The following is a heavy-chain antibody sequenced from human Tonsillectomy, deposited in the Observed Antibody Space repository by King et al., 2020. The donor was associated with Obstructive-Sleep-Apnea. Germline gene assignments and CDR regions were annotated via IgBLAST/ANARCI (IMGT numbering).Heavy chain of an antibody. V-gene: IGHV3-64*01. D-gene: IGHD1-26*01. CDR2: ISGNGGSK. Sequence: VQLVESGGGLVQPGGSLRLSCAASGFTFSSYAMHWVRQAPGKGLEYVSAISGNGGSKYYANSVKGRFTISRDNSKNTLYLQMGSLRTEDMAVYYWAREARTGGSYPGWGQGTLVTVSS. J-gene: IGHJ4*02. CDR3: AREARTGGSYPG. CDR1: GFTFSSYA.